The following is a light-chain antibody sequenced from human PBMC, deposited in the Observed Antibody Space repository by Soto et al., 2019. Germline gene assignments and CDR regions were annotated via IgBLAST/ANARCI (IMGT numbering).Light chain of an antibody. CDR2: GAF. J-gene: IGKJ5*01. V-gene: IGKV3-20*01. Sequence: EIVLTQSPFTLSFSPWERSTLSFMASQSLSSSYFAWYQHKPGQGPRLLIYGAFTRATGIPDRFSGSGSGTDFTLTISRLEPEDFAVYYCQQHETLITFGQGTRLEIK. CDR1: QSLSSSY. CDR3: QQHETLIT.